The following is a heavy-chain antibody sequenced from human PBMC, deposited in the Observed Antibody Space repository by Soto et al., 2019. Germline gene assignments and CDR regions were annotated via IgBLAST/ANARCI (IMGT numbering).Heavy chain of an antibody. CDR2: IIPILGIA. V-gene: IGHV1-69*04. CDR1: GGTFSSYT. D-gene: IGHD5-12*01. Sequence: SVKVSCKASGGTFSSYTISWVRQAPGQGLEWMGRIIPILGIANYAQKFQGRVTITADKSTSTAYMELSSLRSEDTAVYYCARDQGMATITLDYWGQGTLVTVSS. J-gene: IGHJ4*02. CDR3: ARDQGMATITLDY.